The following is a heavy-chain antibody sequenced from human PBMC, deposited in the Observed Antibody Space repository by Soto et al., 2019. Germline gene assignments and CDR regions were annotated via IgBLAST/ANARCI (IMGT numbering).Heavy chain of an antibody. J-gene: IGHJ6*02. CDR1: GFTFSSYG. CDR3: AKDLPYYYDSSGYYYVDDYYYGMDV. Sequence: TGGSQRLSSTASGFTFSSYGRHWVRQAPGKGLEWVAVISYDGSNKYYADSVKGRFTISRDNSKNTLYLQMNSLRAEDTAVYYCAKDLPYYYDSSGYYYVDDYYYGMDVWGQGTTVTVSS. D-gene: IGHD3-22*01. V-gene: IGHV3-30*18. CDR2: ISYDGSNK.